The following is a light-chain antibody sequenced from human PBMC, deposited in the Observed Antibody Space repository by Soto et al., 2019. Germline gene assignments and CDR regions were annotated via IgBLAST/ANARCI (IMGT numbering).Light chain of an antibody. J-gene: IGKJ2*01. Sequence: DIQMTQSPSSLSASVGDRVTITCRASQSISSYLNWYQQKPGKAPKLLIYAASSLQSGVPSRFSGDRSGTDFTLTISSVQPEDFAINYCQQSYSTPLYTSGQGTKLEIK. CDR1: QSISSY. CDR3: QQSYSTPLYT. V-gene: IGKV1-39*01. CDR2: AAS.